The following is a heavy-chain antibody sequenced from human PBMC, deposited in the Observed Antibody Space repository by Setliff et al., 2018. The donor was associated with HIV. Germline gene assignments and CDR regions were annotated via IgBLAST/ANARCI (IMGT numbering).Heavy chain of an antibody. V-gene: IGHV4-38-2*02. D-gene: IGHD3-10*01. CDR2: MFHSGSS. Sequence: SETLSLTCTVSGDFFSSDYYWGWIRQPPGKGLEWIGAMFHSGSSYLNPSLRSRVTISLDTSKNHVSLRLRSVTAADTAVYYCARDFQPQVRGSFWSQGALVTVSS. CDR3: ARDFQPQVRGSF. J-gene: IGHJ4*02. CDR1: GDFFSSDYY.